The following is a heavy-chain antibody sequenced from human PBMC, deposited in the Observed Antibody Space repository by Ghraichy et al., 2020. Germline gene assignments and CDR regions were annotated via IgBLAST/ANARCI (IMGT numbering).Heavy chain of an antibody. D-gene: IGHD3-3*01. Sequence: GGSLRLSCAASGFTFSSYSMNWVRQAPGKGLEWVSYISSSSSTIYYADSVKGRFTISRDNAKNSLYLQMNSLRDEDTAVYYCARVRFLEWLPSMPFDYWGQGTLVTVSS. CDR1: GFTFSSYS. CDR3: ARVRFLEWLPSMPFDY. J-gene: IGHJ4*02. V-gene: IGHV3-48*02. CDR2: ISSSSSTI.